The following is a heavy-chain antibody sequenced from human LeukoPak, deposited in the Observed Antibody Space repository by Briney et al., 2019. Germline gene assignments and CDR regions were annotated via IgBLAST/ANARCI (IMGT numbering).Heavy chain of an antibody. J-gene: IGHJ4*02. CDR2: IYYSGNT. CDR1: GVSISSSNSY. D-gene: IGHD3/OR15-3a*01. V-gene: IGHV4-39*01. Sequence: SETLSLTCTVSGVSISSSNSYWGWIRQPPGKGLEWIVSIYYSGNTYYNASLKSQVSISIDTSKNQFSLRLTSVTAADTAVYYCARQTGSRLFILPGGQGTLVTVSS. CDR3: ARQTGSRLFILP.